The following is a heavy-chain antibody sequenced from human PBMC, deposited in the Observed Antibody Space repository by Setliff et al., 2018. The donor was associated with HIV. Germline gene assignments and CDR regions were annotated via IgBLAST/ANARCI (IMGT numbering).Heavy chain of an antibody. CDR1: GGTFSSYA. Sequence: ASVKVSCKASGGTFSSYAISWVRQAPGQGLEWMGGIIPIVDIAKYAQKFQDRVTITADKSTSTAYMELSSLRSEDTAVYYCAREGVSLWFGELPSSHYMDVWGKGTTVTVSS. CDR3: AREGVSLWFGELPSSHYMDV. CDR2: IIPIVDIA. J-gene: IGHJ6*03. V-gene: IGHV1-69*10. D-gene: IGHD3-10*01.